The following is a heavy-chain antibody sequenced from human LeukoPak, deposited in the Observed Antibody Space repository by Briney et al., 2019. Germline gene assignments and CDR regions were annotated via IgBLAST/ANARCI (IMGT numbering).Heavy chain of an antibody. J-gene: IGHJ5*02. V-gene: IGHV4-39*07. CDR1: GGSISSSSYY. D-gene: IGHD5-18*01. Sequence: ASETLSLTCTVSGGSISSSSYYWGWIRQPPGKGLEWIGSIYYSGSTYYNPSLKSRVTISVDTSKNQFSLKLSSVTAADTAVYYCARGFTWIQLWFHWFDPWGQGTLVTVSS. CDR3: ARGFTWIQLWFHWFDP. CDR2: IYYSGST.